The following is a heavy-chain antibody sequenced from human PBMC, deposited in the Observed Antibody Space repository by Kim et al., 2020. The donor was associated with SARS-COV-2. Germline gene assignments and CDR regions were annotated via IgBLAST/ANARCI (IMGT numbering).Heavy chain of an antibody. V-gene: IGHV3-23*01. CDR2: ISGSGGST. CDR3: AKDPAAAAPVGDY. D-gene: IGHD6-13*01. J-gene: IGHJ4*02. Sequence: GGSLRLSCAASGFTFSSYAMSWVRQAPGKGLEWVSAISGSGGSTYYADSVKGRFTTSRDNSKNTQYLQINSLRAEDTAVYYCAKDPAAAAPVGDYWGQGTLVTVSS. CDR1: GFTFSSYA.